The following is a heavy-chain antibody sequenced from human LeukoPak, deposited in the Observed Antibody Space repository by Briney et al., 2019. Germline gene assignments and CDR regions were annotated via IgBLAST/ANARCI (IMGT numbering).Heavy chain of an antibody. J-gene: IGHJ4*02. CDR3: ARGDRDYYFDY. CDR1: GFTFSDYY. Sequence: GGSLRLSCAASGFTFSDYYISWIRQAPGKGLEWVSYISSSGSTIYYADSVNGRFTISRDNAKNSLYLQMNSLRAEDTAVYYCARGDRDYYFDYWGQGTLVTVSS. D-gene: IGHD1-14*01. CDR2: ISSSGSTI. V-gene: IGHV3-11*01.